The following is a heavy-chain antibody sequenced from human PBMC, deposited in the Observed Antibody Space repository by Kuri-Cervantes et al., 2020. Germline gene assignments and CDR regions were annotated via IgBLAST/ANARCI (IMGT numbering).Heavy chain of an antibody. J-gene: IGHJ4*02. CDR1: GGPVSSGTYY. CDR3: ARPTYSGSYYAPFDY. V-gene: IGHV4-30-4*01. CDR2: IYNSGST. Sequence: SETLSLTCTVSGGPVSSGTYYWSWIRQPPGKGLEWIGYIYNSGSTYYNPSLKSRVTISVDTSKNQFSLKLSSVTAADTAVYYCARPTYSGSYYAPFDYWGQGTLVTVSS. D-gene: IGHD1-26*01.